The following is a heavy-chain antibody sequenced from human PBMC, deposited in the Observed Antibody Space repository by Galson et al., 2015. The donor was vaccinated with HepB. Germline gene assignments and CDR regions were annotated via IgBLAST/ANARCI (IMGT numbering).Heavy chain of an antibody. D-gene: IGHD6-6*01. CDR3: ARQVRIRSIAAHPAFDI. Sequence: QSGAEVKKPGESLKISCKGSGYSFTSYWIGWVRQMPGKGLEWMGIIYPGDSDTRYSPSFQGQVTISADKSISTAYLQWSSLKASDTAMYYCARQVRIRSIAAHPAFDIWGQGTMVTVSS. CDR2: IYPGDSDT. V-gene: IGHV5-51*01. CDR1: GYSFTSYW. J-gene: IGHJ3*02.